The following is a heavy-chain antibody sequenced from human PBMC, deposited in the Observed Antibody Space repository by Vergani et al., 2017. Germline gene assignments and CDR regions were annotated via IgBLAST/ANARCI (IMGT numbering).Heavy chain of an antibody. J-gene: IGHJ3*02. CDR3: ATVYYDSSGYYYDAFDI. D-gene: IGHD3-22*01. CDR2: FDPEDGET. CDR1: GYTLTELS. Sequence: QVQLVQSGAEVKKPGASVKVSCKVSGYTLTELSMHWVRQAPGKGLEWMGGFDPEDGETSYAQKFQGRVTMTEDTSTDTAYLELSSLRSEDTAVYYCATVYYDSSGYYYDAFDIWGQGTMVTVSS. V-gene: IGHV1-24*01.